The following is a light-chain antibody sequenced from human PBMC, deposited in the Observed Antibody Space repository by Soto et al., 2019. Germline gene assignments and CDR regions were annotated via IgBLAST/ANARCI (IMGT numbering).Light chain of an antibody. CDR1: QSITTW. J-gene: IGKJ1*01. V-gene: IGKV1-5*01. CDR2: DAS. Sequence: DIQMTQSPSTLSASVGDRVTITCRASQSITTWLAWYQQKPGKAPKLLIYDASKLEIGVPSRFSGSGSGTEFTLTISSLQPDDFASYYCQQYSSYWTFCQGTKVDIK. CDR3: QQYSSYWT.